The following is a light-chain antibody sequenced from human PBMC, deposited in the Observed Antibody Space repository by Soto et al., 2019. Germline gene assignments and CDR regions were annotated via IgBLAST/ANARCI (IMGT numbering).Light chain of an antibody. Sequence: QSVLTQPASVSGSPGQSITISCTGTSSDVGGYNSVSWYRQDPGKAPKLMIYDVTNRPSGVSNRFSGSKSVNTASLTISGLQAEDEADYYCSSFTSSITYVFGTGTKVTVL. CDR3: SSFTSSITYV. J-gene: IGLJ1*01. CDR2: DVT. V-gene: IGLV2-14*01. CDR1: SSDVGGYNS.